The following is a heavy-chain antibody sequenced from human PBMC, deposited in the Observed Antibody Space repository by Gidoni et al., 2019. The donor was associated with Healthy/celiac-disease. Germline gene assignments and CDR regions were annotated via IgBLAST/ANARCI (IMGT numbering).Heavy chain of an antibody. CDR3: ATGARRISDSSGYYYWDAFDI. CDR1: GYSFTRYW. V-gene: IGHV5-51*01. D-gene: IGHD3-22*01. Sequence: EVQLVQSGAEVKKPGESLKISCKGSGYSFTRYWIGLGRQMPGKGLEWMGIIYPGDSDTRYSPSFQGQVTISADKSISTAYLQWSSLKASDTAMYYCATGARRISDSSGYYYWDAFDIWGQGTMVTVSS. CDR2: IYPGDSDT. J-gene: IGHJ3*02.